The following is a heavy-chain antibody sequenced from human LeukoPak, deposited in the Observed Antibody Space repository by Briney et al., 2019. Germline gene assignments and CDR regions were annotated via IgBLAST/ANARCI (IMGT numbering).Heavy chain of an antibody. CDR1: GYTFTSYG. V-gene: IGHV1-18*01. J-gene: IGHJ4*02. D-gene: IGHD2-15*01. CDR2: INPFNCNT. CDR3: ARMRGYCSGGSCSSGDY. Sequence: GVSVKVSCKASGYTFTSYGISWVRQAPGQGLEWMGWINPFNCNTNSAQKLQGRVTMTTDTSTSTAYMELRSLRSDDTAVYYCARMRGYCSGGSCSSGDYWGQGTLVTVPT.